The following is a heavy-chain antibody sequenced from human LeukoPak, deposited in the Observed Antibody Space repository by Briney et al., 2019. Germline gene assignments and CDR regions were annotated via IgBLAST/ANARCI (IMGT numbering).Heavy chain of an antibody. CDR2: ISSSSNTI. Sequence: PGGSLRLSCSASGFTFSSYSMNWVRQAPGKGLEWVSYISSSSNTIYYADSVKGRFSISRDNAKNSLYLQMNSLRAEDTAVYFCARPELPGWSVLFDFWGQGSLVTVSS. CDR3: ARPELPGWSVLFDF. V-gene: IGHV3-48*01. D-gene: IGHD2-15*01. J-gene: IGHJ4*02. CDR1: GFTFSSYS.